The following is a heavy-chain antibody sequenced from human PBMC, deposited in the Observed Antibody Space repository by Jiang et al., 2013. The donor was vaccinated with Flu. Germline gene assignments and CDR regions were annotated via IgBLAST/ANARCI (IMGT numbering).Heavy chain of an antibody. CDR1: GGSISSYY. Sequence: GPGLVKPSETLSLTCTVSGGSISSYYWSWIRQPPGKGLEWIGYIYYTGTTNYNPSLKSRVTISGDMSKNQFSLKLRSVTAADTAVYYCARDISTIPAVMDVWGQGTTVTVSS. CDR3: ARDISTIPAVMDV. V-gene: IGHV4-59*01. D-gene: IGHD2-21*01. J-gene: IGHJ6*02. CDR2: IYYTGTT.